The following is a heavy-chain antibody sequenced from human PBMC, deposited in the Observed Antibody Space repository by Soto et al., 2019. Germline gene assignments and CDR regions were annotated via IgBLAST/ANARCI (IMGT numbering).Heavy chain of an antibody. J-gene: IGHJ4*02. Sequence: GASVKVSCKASGYTFTSYGISWVRQAPGQGLEWMGWISAYNGNTNYAQKLQGRVTMTTDTSTSTAYMELRSLRSDDTAVYYCARDSIPLYSSGWPVDYWGQGTLVTVSS. CDR1: GYTFTSYG. CDR2: ISAYNGNT. D-gene: IGHD6-19*01. CDR3: ARDSIPLYSSGWPVDY. V-gene: IGHV1-18*01.